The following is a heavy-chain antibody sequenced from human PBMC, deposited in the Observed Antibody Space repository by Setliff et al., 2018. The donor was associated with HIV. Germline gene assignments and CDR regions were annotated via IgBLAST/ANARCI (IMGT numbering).Heavy chain of an antibody. CDR2: IHYNGRT. J-gene: IGHJ5*02. Sequence: LSLTCTVSGDSITNDDYYWGWIRQPPGKGLEWIAIIHYNGRTYYDPSLKSRVTIFVDTSKTQFYLKLRSVTASDTAVYYCARYTSKVDWFDPWGQGTLVTVSS. D-gene: IGHD2-2*02. CDR1: GDSITNDDYY. CDR3: ARYTSKVDWFDP. V-gene: IGHV4-39*01.